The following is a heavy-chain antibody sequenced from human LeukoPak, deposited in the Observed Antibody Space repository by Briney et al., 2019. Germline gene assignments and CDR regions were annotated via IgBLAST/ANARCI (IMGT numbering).Heavy chain of an antibody. CDR3: AKTTTPYDFWSGPFDY. CDR1: GFTFNNYA. J-gene: IGHJ4*02. V-gene: IGHV3-23*01. Sequence: PGGSLRLSCAASGFTFNNYAMSWVRQAPGKGLEWVSAISGSGGSTYYADSVKGRFTISGDNSKNTLYLQMNSLRAEDTAVYYCAKTTTPYDFWSGPFDYWGQGTLVTVSS. CDR2: ISGSGGST. D-gene: IGHD3-3*01.